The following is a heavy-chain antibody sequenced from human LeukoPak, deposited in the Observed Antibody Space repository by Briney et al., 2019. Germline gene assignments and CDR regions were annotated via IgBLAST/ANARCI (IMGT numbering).Heavy chain of an antibody. D-gene: IGHD3-22*01. V-gene: IGHV3-74*01. CDR2: ISADGTNI. Sequence: GGSLRLSCAASGFMFSTKWMHWVRQAPGKGLEWVSLISADGTNINYADSVKGRFTISRDNAKNTLYLQMNSLRAEDTAVYYCAARPPIVVGGPFDYWGQGTLVTVSS. CDR1: GFMFSTKW. CDR3: AARPPIVVGGPFDY. J-gene: IGHJ4*02.